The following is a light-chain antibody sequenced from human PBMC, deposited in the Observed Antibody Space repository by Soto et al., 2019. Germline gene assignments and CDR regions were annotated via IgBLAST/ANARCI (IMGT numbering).Light chain of an antibody. CDR2: GIS. J-gene: IGKJ5*01. Sequence: EMVMTQSPAILSLSPVESATLSCRSSQSGNSTYLAWYQQQPGQPPRLLIYGISTRATGIPARFSGSGSGTDFSLTISSLQPEDFAVYYCQQYRKCPITFGQGTRLEIK. CDR1: QSGNSTY. CDR3: QQYRKCPIT. V-gene: IGKV3D-7*01.